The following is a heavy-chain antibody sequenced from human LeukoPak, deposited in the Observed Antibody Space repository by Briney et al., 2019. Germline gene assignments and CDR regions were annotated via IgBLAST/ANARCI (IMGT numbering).Heavy chain of an antibody. D-gene: IGHD3/OR15-3a*01. Sequence: GGSLRLSCAVSGFTFDDYAMHWVRQTPGKGLEWVSGITWHSEITGYEDSVKGRFTISRDNAQNSLYLQMNSLRPEDTALYYCAAVPETDFWTGFYLDYWGRGTLVTVSS. CDR3: AAVPETDFWTGFYLDY. CDR2: ITWHSEIT. J-gene: IGHJ4*02. V-gene: IGHV3-9*01. CDR1: GFTFDDYA.